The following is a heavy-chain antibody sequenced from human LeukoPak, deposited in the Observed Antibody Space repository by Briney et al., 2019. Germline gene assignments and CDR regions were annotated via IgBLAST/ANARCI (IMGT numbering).Heavy chain of an antibody. Sequence: GGSLRLSCAASGFSFDDYAMLWVRQGPGKGLVWVSRINSDGSSTRYADSVKGRFTISRDNAKNTLYLQMNSLRAEDTAVYYCAELTSMVEQYWGQGALVTVSS. CDR3: AELTSMVEQY. D-gene: IGHD3-10*01. V-gene: IGHV3-74*01. CDR1: GFSFDDYA. J-gene: IGHJ4*02. CDR2: INSDGSST.